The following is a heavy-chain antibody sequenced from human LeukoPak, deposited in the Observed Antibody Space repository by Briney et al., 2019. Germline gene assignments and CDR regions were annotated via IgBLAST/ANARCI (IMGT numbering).Heavy chain of an antibody. CDR3: ARSSIAARSAFDI. Sequence: ASVNVSCKASGYTFTSYYMHWVRQAPGQGLEGMGIINPSGGSTSYAQKFQGRVTMTRDMSTSTVYMELSSLRSEDTAVYYCARSSIAARSAFDIWGQGTMVTVSS. V-gene: IGHV1-46*01. CDR1: GYTFTSYY. D-gene: IGHD6-6*01. J-gene: IGHJ3*02. CDR2: INPSGGST.